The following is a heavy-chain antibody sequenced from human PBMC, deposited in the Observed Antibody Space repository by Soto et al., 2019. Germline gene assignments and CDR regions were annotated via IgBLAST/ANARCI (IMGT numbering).Heavy chain of an antibody. J-gene: IGHJ4*02. V-gene: IGHV1-69*01. CDR3: ASGASRWYPYFFDS. D-gene: IGHD6-13*01. Sequence: QAQVVQSGSEVRKPGSSVKLSCKASEGTFNSYAIAWVRQAPGQGLEWMGGIIPYYNTLNYAQKFQDRVTITADDSTNTVYMEPSSLRSDHTAVYFCASGASRWYPYFFDSWDQGTLVTVSS. CDR2: IIPYYNTL. CDR1: EGTFNSYA.